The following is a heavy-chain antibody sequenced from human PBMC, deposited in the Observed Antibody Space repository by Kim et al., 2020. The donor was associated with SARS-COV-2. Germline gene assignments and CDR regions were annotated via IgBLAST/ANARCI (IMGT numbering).Heavy chain of an antibody. V-gene: IGHV3-64*01. D-gene: IGHD5-18*01. CDR1: GFTFSNYA. J-gene: IGHJ4*02. Sequence: GGSLRLSCAASGFTFSNYAMHWVRQAPGKGLECVSAISSSGGSTYYANSVKGRFTISRDNSKNTLYLQMGSLRAEDTAVYYCARGGGDGYKDWGQGTLVTVSS. CDR2: ISSSGGST. CDR3: ARGGGDGYKD.